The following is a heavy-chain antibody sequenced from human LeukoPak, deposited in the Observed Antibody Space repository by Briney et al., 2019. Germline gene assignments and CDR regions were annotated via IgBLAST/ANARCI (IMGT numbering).Heavy chain of an antibody. D-gene: IGHD2-21*01. J-gene: IGHJ5*02. CDR1: GDSISSGAYS. CDR3: ARELWFANAPGSWLDP. Sequence: SETLSLTCVVSGDSISSGAYSWSWIRQPPGKGLEWIGYIFHSGSTFYNPSLKSRVTISVDNSKNQFSLRPSSVTAADTAVYYCARELWFANAPGSWLDPWGQGTLVTVSS. V-gene: IGHV4-30-2*01. CDR2: IFHSGST.